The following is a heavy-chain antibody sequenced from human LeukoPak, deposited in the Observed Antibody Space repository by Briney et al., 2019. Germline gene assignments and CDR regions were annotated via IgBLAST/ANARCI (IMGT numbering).Heavy chain of an antibody. J-gene: IGHJ4*02. V-gene: IGHV1-69*05. D-gene: IGHD6-19*01. CDR3: AIYSGGIAVAAFDY. CDR2: IIPIFGTA. CDR1: GGTFSSYA. Sequence: ASVKVSCXASGGTFSSYAISWVRQARGQGLEWMGGIIPIFGTANYAQKFQGRVTITTDESTSTAYMELSSLRSEDTAVYYCAIYSGGIAVAAFDYWGQGTLVTVSS.